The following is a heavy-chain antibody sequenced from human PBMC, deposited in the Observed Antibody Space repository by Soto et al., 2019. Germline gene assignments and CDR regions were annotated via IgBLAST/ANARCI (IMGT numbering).Heavy chain of an antibody. J-gene: IGHJ3*02. V-gene: IGHV2-5*01. CDR2: IYWNDDK. CDR1: GFSLSTSGVG. D-gene: IGHD3-3*01. CDR3: ARGDYDFWSGYGDAFDI. Sequence: QITLKESGPTLVKPTQTLTLTCTFSGFSLSTSGVGVGWIRQPPGKALEWLALIYWNDDKRYSASLKSRLTITKDTSKPQVGFTMTNMDPVDTATYYCARGDYDFWSGYGDAFDIWGQGTMVTVSS.